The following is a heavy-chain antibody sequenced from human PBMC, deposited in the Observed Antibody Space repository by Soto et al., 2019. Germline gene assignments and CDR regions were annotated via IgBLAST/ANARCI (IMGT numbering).Heavy chain of an antibody. V-gene: IGHV4-4*07. CDR2: IYSGGRN. D-gene: IGHD6-13*01. Sequence: QVQLQESGPGLVKPSETLSLTCTVSGGSISSFYWSWIRQPAGKGLEWIGRIYSGGRNNYYPSLKSRVTMSVDTSKNQFSLRLSSVTAADTAMYYCARGSSRWDYWGQGTLVTVSS. CDR1: GGSISSFY. J-gene: IGHJ4*02. CDR3: ARGSSRWDY.